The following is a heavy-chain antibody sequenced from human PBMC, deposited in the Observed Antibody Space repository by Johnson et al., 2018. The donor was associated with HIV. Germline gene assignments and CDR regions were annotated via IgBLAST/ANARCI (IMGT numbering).Heavy chain of an antibody. CDR2: ISYDGSNK. CDR1: GFTFSNYG. D-gene: IGHD3-10*01. CDR3: ARDDQNYYGSGSYYDAFDI. J-gene: IGHJ3*02. Sequence: QVQLVESGGGVVQPGRSLRLSCVASGFTFSNYGMHWVRQAPGKGLEWVAVISYDGSNKYYADSVKGRFTISRDNSKNTLYLQMNSLRAEDTAVYYCARDDQNYYGSGSYYDAFDIWGQGTMVTVSS. V-gene: IGHV3-30*03.